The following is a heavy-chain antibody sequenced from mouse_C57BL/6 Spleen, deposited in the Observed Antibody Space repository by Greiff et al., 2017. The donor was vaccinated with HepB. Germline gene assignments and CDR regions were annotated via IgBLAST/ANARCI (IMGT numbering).Heavy chain of an antibody. CDR1: GFNIKDYY. CDR3: AFYYDYDEGYFDV. CDR2: IDPEDGET. D-gene: IGHD2-4*01. V-gene: IGHV14-2*01. J-gene: IGHJ1*03. Sequence: VQLKESGAELVKPGASVKLSCTASGFNIKDYYMHWVKQRTEQGLEWIGRIDPEDGETKYAPKFQGKATITADTSSNTAYLQLSSLTSEDTAVYYCAFYYDYDEGYFDVWGTGTTVTVSS.